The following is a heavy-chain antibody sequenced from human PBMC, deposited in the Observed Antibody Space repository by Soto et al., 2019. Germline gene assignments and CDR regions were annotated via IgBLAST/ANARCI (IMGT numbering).Heavy chain of an antibody. Sequence: GGSLRLSCAASGSTFSSYAMSWVRQAPGKGLEWVSAISGSGGSTYYADSVKGRFTISRDNSKNTLYLQMNSLRAEDTAVYYCAKERGWIQLGAPGDGMDVGGQGTRVTVSS. V-gene: IGHV3-23*01. D-gene: IGHD5-18*01. CDR3: AKERGWIQLGAPGDGMDV. J-gene: IGHJ6*02. CDR2: ISGSGGST. CDR1: GSTFSSYA.